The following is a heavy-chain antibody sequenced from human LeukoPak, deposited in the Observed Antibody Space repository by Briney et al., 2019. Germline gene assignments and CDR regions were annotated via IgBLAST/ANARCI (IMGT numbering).Heavy chain of an antibody. Sequence: GGSLRLSSAACGLTFSPLAVMGAREPPGRGVEGVVSIFPRGGDIHYADSVRGRFTISRDTSKSPLSLQMNSLRAEDTAIYYCATYRQVLLPFESWGQGTLVTVSS. J-gene: IGHJ4*02. D-gene: IGHD2-8*02. CDR2: IFPRGGDI. CDR1: GLTFSPLA. CDR3: ATYRQVLLPFES. V-gene: IGHV3-23*01.